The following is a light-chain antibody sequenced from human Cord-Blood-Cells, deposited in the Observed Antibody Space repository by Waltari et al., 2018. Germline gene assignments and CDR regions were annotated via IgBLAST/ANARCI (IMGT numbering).Light chain of an antibody. CDR3: CSYAGSWV. J-gene: IGLJ3*02. CDR1: SSDVGSYNL. V-gene: IGLV2-23*01. Sequence: QSALTQPASVSGSPGQSLTISCTGTSSDVGSYNLVSWYPQHPGKAPKPMIYEGSKRPSGVSNRFSGCKSGNTASLTIAGLQADDEADYYCCSYAGSWVFGGGTKLTDL. CDR2: EGS.